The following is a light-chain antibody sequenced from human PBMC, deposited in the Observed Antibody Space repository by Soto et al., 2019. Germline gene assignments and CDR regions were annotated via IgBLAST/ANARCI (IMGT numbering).Light chain of an antibody. Sequence: QSVLSQPPSASGTPGQGVIISCSGGSSNIGSNYVYWYRLLPGTAPKLVMFSDVTRPPGVSDRFSGSKSGTSASLAISGLRPEDEADYFCAAWDDSLNGWVFGGGTKLTVL. CDR2: SDV. J-gene: IGLJ3*02. CDR3: AAWDDSLNGWV. CDR1: SSNIGSNY. V-gene: IGLV1-47*02.